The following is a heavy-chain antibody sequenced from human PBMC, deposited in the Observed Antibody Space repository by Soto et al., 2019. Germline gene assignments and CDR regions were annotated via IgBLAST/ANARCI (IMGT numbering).Heavy chain of an antibody. V-gene: IGHV4-39*01. CDR2: IYYSGST. CDR1: GGSISSSSYY. Sequence: QLQLQESGPGLVKPSETLSLTCTVSGGSISSSSYYWGWIRQPPGKGLEWIGSIYYSGSTYYNPSLKSRVTISVDTSKNQFSLKLSSVTAADTAVYYCARHRADFGAFDIWGQGTMVTVSS. CDR3: ARHRADFGAFDI. J-gene: IGHJ3*02. D-gene: IGHD3-3*01.